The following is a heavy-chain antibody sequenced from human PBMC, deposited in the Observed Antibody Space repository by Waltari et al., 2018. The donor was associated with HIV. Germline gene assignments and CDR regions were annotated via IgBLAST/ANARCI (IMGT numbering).Heavy chain of an antibody. CDR1: GFTFSTSE. D-gene: IGHD1-26*01. J-gene: IGHJ4*02. CDR3: ARDGSSYYGLDY. CDR2: ISSSGSTI. Sequence: EVQVVESGGGLVQPGGSLRLSCAASGFTFSTSEMNWVRQAPGKGLGWVSYISSSGSTIYYADSVKRRFTISRDNAKNSLYLQMNSLRAEDTAVYFCARDGSSYYGLDYWGRGTLVTVSS. V-gene: IGHV3-48*03.